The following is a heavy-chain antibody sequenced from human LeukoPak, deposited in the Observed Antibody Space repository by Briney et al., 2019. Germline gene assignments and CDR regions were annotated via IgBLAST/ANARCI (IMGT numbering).Heavy chain of an antibody. D-gene: IGHD6-19*01. CDR2: FAWADDK. Sequence: SGPALVKPTQTLTLTCTFSGFSLSTRELRMGWIRQPAGRALEWLARFAWADDKFYITSLMTRLTISKDTSKNQVVLTMTNMDPVDTATYYCARIGDSSGWYFDYWGQGTLVTVSS. CDR3: ARIGDSSGWYFDY. CDR1: GFSLSTRELR. J-gene: IGHJ4*02. V-gene: IGHV2-70*04.